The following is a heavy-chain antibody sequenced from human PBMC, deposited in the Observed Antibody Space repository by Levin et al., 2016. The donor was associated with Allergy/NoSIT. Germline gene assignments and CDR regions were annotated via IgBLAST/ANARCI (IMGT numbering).Heavy chain of an antibody. CDR3: ARDLYAVSGAFDI. CDR2: IYSGGST. Sequence: WIRQPPGKGLEWVSVIYSGGSTYYADSVKGRFTISRDNSKNTLYLQMNSLRAEDTAVYYCARDLYAVSGAFDIWGQGTMVTVSS. J-gene: IGHJ3*02. V-gene: IGHV3-53*05. D-gene: IGHD3-10*01.